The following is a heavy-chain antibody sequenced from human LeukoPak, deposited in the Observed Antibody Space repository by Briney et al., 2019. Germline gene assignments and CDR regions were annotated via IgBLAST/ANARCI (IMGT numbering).Heavy chain of an antibody. CDR1: GFTFSSYA. CDR3: ARDRRAIVVVSAAIQGVSYYYYYMDV. V-gene: IGHV3-48*03. Sequence: GGSLRLSCAASGFTFSSYAMTWVRQAPGKGLEWVSYISSSGSTIYYADSVKGRFTISRDNAKNSLYLQMNSLRAEDTAVYYCARDRRAIVVVSAAIQGVSYYYYYMDVWGKGTTVTVSS. D-gene: IGHD2-2*02. CDR2: ISSSGSTI. J-gene: IGHJ6*03.